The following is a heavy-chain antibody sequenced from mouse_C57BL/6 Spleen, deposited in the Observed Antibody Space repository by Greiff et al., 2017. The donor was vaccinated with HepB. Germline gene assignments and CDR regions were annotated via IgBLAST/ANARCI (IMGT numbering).Heavy chain of an antibody. CDR2: IDPETGGT. D-gene: IGHD1-1*01. V-gene: IGHV1-15*01. J-gene: IGHJ2*01. CDR3: TRERIYDYGGFDY. Sequence: SGAELVRPGASVTLSCKASGYTFTDYEMHWVKQTPVHGLEWIGAIDPETGGTAYNQKFKGKAILTADKSSSTAYMELRSLTSEDSAVYYCTRERIYDYGGFDYWGQGTTLTVSS. CDR1: GYTFTDYE.